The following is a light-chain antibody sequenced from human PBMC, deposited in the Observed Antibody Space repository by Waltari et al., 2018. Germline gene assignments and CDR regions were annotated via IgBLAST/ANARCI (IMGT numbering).Light chain of an antibody. J-gene: IGKJ2*01. CDR2: AAS. CDR1: QDGSNL. V-gene: IGKV1-12*01. Sequence: TCRGSQDGSNLLAWYQQNPGKAPKFLFYAASSLQRRVPSRFSGSGSGTDFTLTISSLQPDDFATYYCQQANTFPYTFGQGTKVEIK. CDR3: QQANTFPYT.